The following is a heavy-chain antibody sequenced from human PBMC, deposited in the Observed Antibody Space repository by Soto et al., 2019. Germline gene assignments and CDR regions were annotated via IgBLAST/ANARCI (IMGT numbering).Heavy chain of an antibody. CDR3: SRNRPLDIGFLEGLPRPVYYYYGMDV. CDR1: GGTFSSYA. J-gene: IGHJ6*02. Sequence: SVKVSCKASGGTFSSYAISWVRQAPGQGLEWMGGIIPIFGTANYAQKFQGRVTITADESTSTAYMELSSLRSEDTAVYYCSRNRPLDIGFLEGLPRPVYYYYGMDVWGQGTTVTVSS. D-gene: IGHD3-3*02. V-gene: IGHV1-69*13. CDR2: IIPIFGTA.